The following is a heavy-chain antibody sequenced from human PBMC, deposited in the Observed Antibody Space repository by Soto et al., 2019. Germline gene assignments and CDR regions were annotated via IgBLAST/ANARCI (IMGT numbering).Heavy chain of an antibody. CDR2: IFYSGYT. CDR3: ARTTEKDGKEGLDY. CDR1: GGSITSDYSC. Sequence: SETLSLTCTVSGGSITSDYSCWSWIRQPPGEGLEWIGHIFYSGYTNYNPSLRSRLTISVDMSKNQFSLNLNSLTAADTAVYYCARTTEKDGKEGLDYWGQGTLVTVSS. J-gene: IGHJ4*02. V-gene: IGHV4-61*01. D-gene: IGHD4-4*01.